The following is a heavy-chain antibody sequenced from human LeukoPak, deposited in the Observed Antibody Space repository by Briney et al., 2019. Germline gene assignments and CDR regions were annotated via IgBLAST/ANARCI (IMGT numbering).Heavy chain of an antibody. D-gene: IGHD5-12*01. Sequence: PGGSLRLSCAASGFTLDDYAMHWVRQAPGKGLEWVSTLAWNSDNVHYADSVKGRFTISRDNARNSLYLQMDSLRPEDTALYFCAKGSGPVRFSGHVLDYWGQGTLVTVSS. CDR2: LAWNSDNV. V-gene: IGHV3-9*01. CDR1: GFTLDDYA. CDR3: AKGSGPVRFSGHVLDY. J-gene: IGHJ4*02.